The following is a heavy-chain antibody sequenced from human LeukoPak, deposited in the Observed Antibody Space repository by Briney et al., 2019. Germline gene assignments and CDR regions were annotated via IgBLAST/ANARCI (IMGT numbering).Heavy chain of an antibody. CDR2: IYYSGST. D-gene: IGHD3-10*01. CDR3: ARHIAILGPKSPRHPYYFDY. J-gene: IGHJ4*02. V-gene: IGHV4-39*01. CDR1: GGSISSSSYY. Sequence: SETLSLTCTVSGGSISSSSYYWGWIRQPPGKGLEWIGSIYYSGSTYYNPSLKSRVTISVDTSKNQFSLKLSSVTAADTAVYYCARHIAILGPKSPRHPYYFDYWGQGTLVTVSS.